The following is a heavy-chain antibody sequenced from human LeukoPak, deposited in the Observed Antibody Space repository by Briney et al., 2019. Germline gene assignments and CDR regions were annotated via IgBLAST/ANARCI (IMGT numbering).Heavy chain of an antibody. D-gene: IGHD6-13*01. CDR2: IYTSGST. Sequence: PSETLSLTCTVSGGSISSYYWSWIRQPAGKGLEWIGRIYTSGSTNYNPSLKSRVTMSVDTSKNQFSLKLSSVTAADTAVYYCARDGEQQLADAFDYWGQGTLVTVSS. CDR3: ARDGEQQLADAFDY. CDR1: GGSISSYY. J-gene: IGHJ4*02. V-gene: IGHV4-4*07.